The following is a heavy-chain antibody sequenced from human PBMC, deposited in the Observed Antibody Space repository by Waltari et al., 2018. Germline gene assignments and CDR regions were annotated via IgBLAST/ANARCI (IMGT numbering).Heavy chain of an antibody. CDR3: ARAAAYSYAPYYFDY. CDR2: IYYSGST. D-gene: IGHD5-18*01. CDR1: GGSISSYY. V-gene: IGHV4-59*01. J-gene: IGHJ4*02. Sequence: QVQLQESGPGLVKPSETLSLTCTVSGGSISSYYWSWIRQPPGKGLEWIGYIYYSGSTNHNPSLKSRVTISVDTSKNQFSLKLSSVTAADTAVYYCARAAAYSYAPYYFDYWGQGTLVTVSS.